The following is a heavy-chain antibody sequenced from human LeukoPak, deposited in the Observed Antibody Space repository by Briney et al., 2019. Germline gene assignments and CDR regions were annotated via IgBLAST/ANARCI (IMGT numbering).Heavy chain of an antibody. D-gene: IGHD3-22*01. CDR3: ARSMYYYDSSGWDY. V-gene: IGHV4-34*01. CDR2: INHSGST. J-gene: IGHJ4*02. Sequence: SETLSLTSAVYGGSFSGYYWSWIRQPPGKGLEWIGEINHSGSTNYNPSLKSRVTISVDTSKNQFSLKLSSVTAADTAVYYCARSMYYYDSSGWDYWGQGTLVTVSS. CDR1: GGSFSGYY.